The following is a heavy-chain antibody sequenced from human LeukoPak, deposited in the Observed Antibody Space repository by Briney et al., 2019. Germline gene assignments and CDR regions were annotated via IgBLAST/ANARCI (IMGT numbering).Heavy chain of an antibody. Sequence: GGSLRLSCAASGFTFSSYWMSWVRQAPGKGLEWVANMKQDGSEKYYVDSVKGRFTISRDNAKNSLYLQMNSLRAEDTAVYYCASYGYYYYYMDVWGKGTTVTVSS. D-gene: IGHD3-10*01. CDR3: ASYGYYYYYMDV. CDR1: GFTFSSYW. V-gene: IGHV3-7*01. CDR2: MKQDGSEK. J-gene: IGHJ6*03.